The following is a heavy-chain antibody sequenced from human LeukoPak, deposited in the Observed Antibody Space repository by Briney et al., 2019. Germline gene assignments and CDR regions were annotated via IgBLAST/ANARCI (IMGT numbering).Heavy chain of an antibody. CDR1: GFTFSSYA. CDR3: AKDHPMGPFSQH. J-gene: IGHJ1*01. Sequence: GGSLRLSCAASGFTFSSYAMSWVRQAPGKGLEWVSAISGGGGSKYYADSVKGRFSTSRDSSKNTLYLQMNSLRAEDTAVYHCAKDHPMGPFSQHWGQGTLVTVSS. V-gene: IGHV3-23*01. CDR2: ISGGGGSK. D-gene: IGHD3-10*01.